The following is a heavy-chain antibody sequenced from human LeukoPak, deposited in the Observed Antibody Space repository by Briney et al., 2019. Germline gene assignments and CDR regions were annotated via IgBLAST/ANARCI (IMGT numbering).Heavy chain of an antibody. V-gene: IGHV3-48*01. CDR3: AKDGRDILTGYYYGFDY. CDR1: GLTFSSYA. D-gene: IGHD3-9*01. CDR2: ISSSSTI. J-gene: IGHJ4*02. Sequence: SGGSLRLSCAASGLTFSSYAMSWVRQAPGKGLEWVSYISSSSTIYYADSVKGRFTISRDNAKNSLYLQMNSLRAEDTAVYYCAKDGRDILTGYYYGFDYWGQGTLVTVSS.